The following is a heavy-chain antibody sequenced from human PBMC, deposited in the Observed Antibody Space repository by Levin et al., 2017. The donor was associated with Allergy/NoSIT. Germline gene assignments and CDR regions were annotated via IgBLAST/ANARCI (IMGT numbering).Heavy chain of an antibody. D-gene: IGHD6-13*01. CDR1: GYSISSGYY. V-gene: IGHV4-38-2*01. J-gene: IGHJ4*02. Sequence: PSETLSLTCAVSGYSISSGYYWGWIRQPPGKGLEWIGSIYHSGSTYYNPSLKSRVTISVDTSKNQFSLKLSSVTAADTAVYYCASQGPAGGFDYWGQGTLVTVSS. CDR2: IYHSGST. CDR3: ASQGPAGGFDY.